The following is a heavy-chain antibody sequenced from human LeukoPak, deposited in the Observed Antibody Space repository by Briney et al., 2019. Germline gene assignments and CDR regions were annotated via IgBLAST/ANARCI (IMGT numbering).Heavy chain of an antibody. CDR3: ARDGPAAEFDY. D-gene: IGHD6-13*01. V-gene: IGHV7-4-1*02. Sequence: ASVKVSCKASGYTFTGYYMHWVRQAPGQGLEWMGWINTNTGNPTYAQGFTGRFVFSLDTSVSTAYLQISSLKAEDTAVYYCARDGPAAEFDYWGQGTLVTVSS. CDR2: INTNTGNP. CDR1: GYTFTGYY. J-gene: IGHJ4*02.